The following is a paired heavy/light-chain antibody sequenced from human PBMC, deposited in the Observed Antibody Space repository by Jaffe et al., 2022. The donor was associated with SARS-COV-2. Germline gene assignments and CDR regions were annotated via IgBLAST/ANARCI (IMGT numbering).Heavy chain of an antibody. Sequence: QVQLQESGPGLVKPSQTLSLTCTVSGGSISSGGYYWSWIRQHPGKGLEWIGYIYYSGSTYYNPSLKSRVTISVDTSKNQFSLKLSSVTAADTAVYYCARDSTFLPAAIRRDYYYGMDVWGQGTTVTVSS. J-gene: IGHJ6*02. V-gene: IGHV4-31*03. D-gene: IGHD2-2*01. CDR3: ARDSTFLPAAIRRDYYYGMDV. CDR1: GGSISSGGYY. CDR2: IYYSGST.
Light chain of an antibody. J-gene: IGKJ5*01. CDR2: DAS. Sequence: EIVLTQSPATLSLSPGERATLSCRASQSVSSYLAWYQQKPGQAPRLLIYDASNRATGIPARFSGSGSGTDFTLTISSLEPEDFAVYYCQQRSNWQITFGQGTRLEIK. V-gene: IGKV3-11*01. CDR1: QSVSSY. CDR3: QQRSNWQIT.